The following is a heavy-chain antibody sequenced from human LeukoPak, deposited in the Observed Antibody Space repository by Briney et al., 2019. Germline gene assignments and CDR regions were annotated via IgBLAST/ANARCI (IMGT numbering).Heavy chain of an antibody. J-gene: IGHJ6*04. CDR3: ARDTLVVPAAISGRYYYYGMDV. D-gene: IGHD2-2*01. Sequence: SVKVSCKAPGGTFSSYAISWVRQAPGQGLEWMGGIIPIFGTANYAQKFQGRVTITADESTSTAYMELSSLRSEDTAVYYCARDTLVVPAAISGRYYYYGMDVWGKGTTVTVSS. CDR1: GGTFSSYA. CDR2: IIPIFGTA. V-gene: IGHV1-69*13.